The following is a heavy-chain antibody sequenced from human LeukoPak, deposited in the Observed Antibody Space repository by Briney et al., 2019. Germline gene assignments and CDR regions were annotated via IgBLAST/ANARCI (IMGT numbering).Heavy chain of an antibody. D-gene: IGHD6-6*01. J-gene: IGHJ6*03. CDR3: ARDVEGIAARGVLGNYYYYYMDV. V-gene: IGHV4-4*02. CDR2: IYHSGST. Sequence: SETLSLTCAVAGGSISSSNWWSWVRQPPGKGLEWIGEIYHSGSTNYTPSLKSRITISVDKSKNQFSLKLSSVTGADTAVYYCARDVEGIAARGVLGNYYYYYMDVWGKGTTVTVSS. CDR1: GGSISSSNW.